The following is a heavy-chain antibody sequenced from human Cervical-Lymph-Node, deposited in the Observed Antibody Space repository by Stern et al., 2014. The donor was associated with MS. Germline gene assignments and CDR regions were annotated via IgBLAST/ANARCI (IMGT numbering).Heavy chain of an antibody. V-gene: IGHV5-51*01. Sequence: EVQLVESGAEVKKPGESLKISCKLSGDSFTIYYIAWVRQMPGKGLEWMGFIYPYDSDTTYSPSFQGQVTISADKSIPTAYLQWSSLRASDTAMYYCARHVQGFDYWGQGTLVTVSS. J-gene: IGHJ4*02. CDR3: ARHVQGFDY. CDR1: GDSFTIYY. CDR2: IYPYDSDT.